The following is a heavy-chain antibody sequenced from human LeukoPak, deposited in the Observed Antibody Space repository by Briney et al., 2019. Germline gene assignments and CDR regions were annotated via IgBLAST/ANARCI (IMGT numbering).Heavy chain of an antibody. CDR3: ASFTSGWERGDYFDY. CDR1: GYSISSGYY. CDR2: IYHSGST. V-gene: IGHV4-38-2*02. Sequence: SETLSLTCTVSGYSISSGYYWGWIRQPPGKGLEWIGSIYHSGSTYYNPSLKSRVTISVDTSKNQFSLKLSSVTAADTAVYYCASFTSGWERGDYFDYWGQGTLVTVSS. J-gene: IGHJ4*02. D-gene: IGHD1-26*01.